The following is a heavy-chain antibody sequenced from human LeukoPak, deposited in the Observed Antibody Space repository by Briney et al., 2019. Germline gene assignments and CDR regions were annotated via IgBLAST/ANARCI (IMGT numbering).Heavy chain of an antibody. V-gene: IGHV3-48*01. J-gene: IGHJ4*02. CDR2: ISSSSSTI. Sequence: GGSLRLSCAASGFTFSSYSMNWVRQAPGKGLEWVSYISSSSSTIYYADSVKGRFTISRDNAKNSLYLQMNSLRAEDTAVYYCASSVVPAARDAVGFDYWGQGTLVTVSS. CDR1: GFTFSSYS. D-gene: IGHD2-2*01. CDR3: ASSVVPAARDAVGFDY.